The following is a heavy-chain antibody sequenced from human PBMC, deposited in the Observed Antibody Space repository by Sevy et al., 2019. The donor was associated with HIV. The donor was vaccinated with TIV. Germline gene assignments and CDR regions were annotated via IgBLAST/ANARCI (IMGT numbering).Heavy chain of an antibody. D-gene: IGHD6-13*01. Sequence: GGSLRLSCAASGFTFSSYAMSWVRQAPGKGLEWVSAISGSGGSTYYADSVKGRFTISRDNSKNTLYLQMNSLRAEDTAVYYCAQDRAEYSSSSFDYRGQGTLVTVSS. CDR1: GFTFSSYA. CDR3: AQDRAEYSSSSFDY. J-gene: IGHJ4*02. V-gene: IGHV3-23*01. CDR2: ISGSGGST.